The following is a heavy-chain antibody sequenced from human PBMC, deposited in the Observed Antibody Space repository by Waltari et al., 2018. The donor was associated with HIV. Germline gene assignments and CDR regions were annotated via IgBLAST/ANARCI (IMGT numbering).Heavy chain of an antibody. V-gene: IGHV3-21*04. J-gene: IGHJ5*02. CDR3: VRDAKIVVSIPYFDP. CDR2: ISGTSTFV. D-gene: IGHD3-16*01. CDR1: GPTLSPYG. Sequence: DVKLVESGGGLVKTGGSLTLSCLAYGPTLSPYGMNWVRQAPGKGLEWVASISGTSTFVKYADSVKGRFTTSRDNAKNTVYLQMDSLRVEDSAIYYCVRDAKIVVSIPYFDPWGQGVLVTVSS.